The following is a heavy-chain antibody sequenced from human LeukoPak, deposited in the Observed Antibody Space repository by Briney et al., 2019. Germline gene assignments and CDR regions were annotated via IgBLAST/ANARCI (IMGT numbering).Heavy chain of an antibody. CDR3: AKYSISAGFYYYYMDV. Sequence: GGSLRLSCAASGFTFSSYAMSWVRQAPGKGLEWVSAISGSGGSTYYADSVKGRFTISRDNSKNTLYLQMNSLRAEDTAVYYCAKYSISAGFYYYYMDVWGKGTTVTVSS. CDR1: GFTFSSYA. CDR2: ISGSGGST. J-gene: IGHJ6*03. D-gene: IGHD3-9*01. V-gene: IGHV3-23*01.